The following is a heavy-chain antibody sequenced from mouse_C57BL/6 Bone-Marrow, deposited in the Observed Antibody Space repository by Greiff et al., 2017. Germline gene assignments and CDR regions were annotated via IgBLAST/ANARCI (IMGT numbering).Heavy chain of an antibody. V-gene: IGHV7-3*01. J-gene: IGHJ2*01. Sequence: EVQLVESGGGLVQPGGSLSLSCAASGFTFTDYYMSWVRQPPGKALEWLGFIRNKANGYTTEYSASVKGRFTISRDNSQSILYLQMNALRAEDSATYYCARYPYYGLDYWGQGTTLTVSS. CDR2: IRNKANGYTT. D-gene: IGHD1-1*01. CDR3: ARYPYYGLDY. CDR1: GFTFTDYY.